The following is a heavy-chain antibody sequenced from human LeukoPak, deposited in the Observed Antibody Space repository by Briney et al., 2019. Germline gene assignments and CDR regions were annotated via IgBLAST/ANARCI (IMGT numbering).Heavy chain of an antibody. D-gene: IGHD1-14*01. CDR3: AKELSVRNQFEY. J-gene: IGHJ4*02. CDR2: ISGNGGST. CDR1: GFTFSNYA. V-gene: IGHV3-23*01. Sequence: GGSLRLSCTASGFTFSNYAMSWVRQAPGKGLEGVSGISGNGGSTYYADSVKGRFTISRDKSKNTLYLQLDSLRAEATAVYYCAKELSVRNQFEYWGQGTLVTVSS.